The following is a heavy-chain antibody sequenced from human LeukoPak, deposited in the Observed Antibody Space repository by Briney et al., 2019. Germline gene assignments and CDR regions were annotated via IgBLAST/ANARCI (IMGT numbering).Heavy chain of an antibody. V-gene: IGHV3-23*01. Sequence: GGSLRLSCAASGFTFSSYAMTWVRQAPGKGLEWVSAISGSGDSTYYADSVKGRFTISRDNSKNTLYLQMNSLRAEDTAVYYCAKDAVRGSGRINWFDSWGQGTLVTVSS. J-gene: IGHJ5*01. CDR3: AKDAVRGSGRINWFDS. CDR1: GFTFSSYA. CDR2: ISGSGDST. D-gene: IGHD3-10*01.